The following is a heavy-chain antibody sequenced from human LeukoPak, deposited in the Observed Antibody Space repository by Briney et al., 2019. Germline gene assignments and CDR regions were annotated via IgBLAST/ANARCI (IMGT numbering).Heavy chain of an antibody. CDR2: INHSGST. D-gene: IGHD3-22*01. Sequence: PSETLSLTCAVYGGSFSGYYWSWIRQPPGKGLEWIGEINHSGSTNYNPSLKSRVTISVDTSKNQFSLKLSSMTAADTAVYYCARDRGYYDSSGQAYYYYMDVWGKGTTVTVSS. J-gene: IGHJ6*03. V-gene: IGHV4-34*01. CDR1: GGSFSGYY. CDR3: ARDRGYYDSSGQAYYYYMDV.